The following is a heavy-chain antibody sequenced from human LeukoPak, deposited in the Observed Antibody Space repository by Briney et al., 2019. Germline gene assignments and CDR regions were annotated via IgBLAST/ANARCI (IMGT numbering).Heavy chain of an antibody. Sequence: SQTLSLTCTVSGGSISSGDYYWSWIRQPPGKGLEWIGYIYYSGSTYYNPSLKSRVTISVDTSKNQFSLKLSSVTAADTAVYYCARARFLEWLLVDSDYWGQGTLVTVSS. J-gene: IGHJ4*02. V-gene: IGHV4-30-4*08. CDR1: GGSISSGDYY. CDR3: ARARFLEWLLVDSDY. D-gene: IGHD3-3*01. CDR2: IYYSGST.